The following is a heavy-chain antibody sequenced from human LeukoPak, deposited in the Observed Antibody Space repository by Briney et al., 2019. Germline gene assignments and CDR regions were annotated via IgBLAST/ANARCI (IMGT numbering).Heavy chain of an antibody. J-gene: IGHJ6*02. V-gene: IGHV4-34*01. Sequence: SETLSLTCAVYGGSFSGYYWSWIRQPPGKGLEWIGEINHSGSTNYNPSLKSRVTISVDTSKNQFSLKLSSVTAADTAVYYCARHPGGTMVRRVIIPYYYYGMDVWGQGTTVTVS. CDR2: INHSGST. D-gene: IGHD3-10*01. CDR3: ARHPGGTMVRRVIIPYYYYGMDV. CDR1: GGSFSGYY.